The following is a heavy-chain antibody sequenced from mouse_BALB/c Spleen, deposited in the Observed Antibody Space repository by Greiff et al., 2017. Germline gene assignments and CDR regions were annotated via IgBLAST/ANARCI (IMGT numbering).Heavy chain of an antibody. Sequence: VQLKESGPELVKPGASVKMSCKASGFTFTSYVMHWVKQKPEQGLEWIGYINPYNDGTKYNGKFKGKATLTSDKSSNTAYMVLSSLTSEDSAVYYCARSPCDYWYIDVWGAGTTVTVSS. CDR2: INPYNDGT. CDR1: GFTFTSYV. J-gene: IGHJ1*01. V-gene: IGHV1-14*01. CDR3: ARSPCDYWYIDV.